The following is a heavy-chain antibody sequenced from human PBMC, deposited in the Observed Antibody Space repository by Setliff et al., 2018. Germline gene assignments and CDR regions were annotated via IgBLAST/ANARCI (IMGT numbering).Heavy chain of an antibody. V-gene: IGHV4-61*02. J-gene: IGHJ6*03. CDR2: VYTNGGS. CDR3: ARANKKLDYYYYYYMDV. D-gene: IGHD1-1*01. CDR1: GGSISSGSYY. Sequence: SETLSLTCTVSGGSISSGSYYWSWIRHPAGKGLEWIGRVYTNGGSDYNPFLKSRVSISLDTSKNQFSPKLISVTAADTAVYYCARANKKLDYYYYYYMDVWGKGTTVTVSS.